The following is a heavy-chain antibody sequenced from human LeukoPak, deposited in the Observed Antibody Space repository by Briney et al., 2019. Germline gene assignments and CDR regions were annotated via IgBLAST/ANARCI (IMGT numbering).Heavy chain of an antibody. D-gene: IGHD1-26*01. CDR3: ATDRGSYYFDY. CDR1: GFTFSTYT. V-gene: IGHV3-30*04. CDR2: ISYDGSIK. Sequence: GGSLRLSCAASGFTFSTYTMHWVRQAPGKGLEWVALISYDGSIKYYTDSVKGRFTISRDNSKNTLYLQMNSLRPEDTAVFYCATDRGSYYFDYWGKGTTVTISS. J-gene: IGHJ4*03.